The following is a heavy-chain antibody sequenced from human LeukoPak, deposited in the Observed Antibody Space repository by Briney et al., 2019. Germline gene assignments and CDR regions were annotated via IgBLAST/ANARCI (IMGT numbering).Heavy chain of an antibody. D-gene: IGHD1-26*01. J-gene: IGHJ4*02. CDR3: AKRGSYHYTFDY. CDR2: ISGSGGST. V-gene: IGHV3-23*01. Sequence: VSAISGSGGSTYYADSVKGRFTISRDNSKNTLYLQMNSLRAEDTSVYYCAKRGSYHYTFDYWGQGTLVTVSS.